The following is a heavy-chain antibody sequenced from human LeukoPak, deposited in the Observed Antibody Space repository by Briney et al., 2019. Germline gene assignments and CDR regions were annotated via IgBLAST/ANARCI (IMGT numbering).Heavy chain of an antibody. V-gene: IGHV4-34*01. J-gene: IGHJ4*02. CDR3: ARRYYYNLGSFPFDF. D-gene: IGHD3-10*01. Sequence: SETLSLTCAVSGGPFSGYFWSWIRQSSGKGLEWIGEIHNSGTTNYNPSLNSRVAISEDTSKNQFYLNLSSVTAADTAVYYCARRYYYNLGSFPFDFWGQGTLVTVSS. CDR1: GGPFSGYF. CDR2: IHNSGTT.